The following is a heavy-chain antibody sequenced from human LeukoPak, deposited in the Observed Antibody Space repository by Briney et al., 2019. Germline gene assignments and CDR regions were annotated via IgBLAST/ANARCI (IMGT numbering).Heavy chain of an antibody. Sequence: GASVKVSCKASGGTFSSYAISWVRQAPGQGLEWMGRIIPILGTANYAQKFQGRVTITADKSTSTAYMELSSLRSEDTAVYYCARTTRSGFWSGYYNYWGQGTLVTVSS. CDR1: GGTFSSYA. CDR3: ARTTRSGFWSGYYNY. D-gene: IGHD3-3*01. J-gene: IGHJ4*02. CDR2: IIPILGTA. V-gene: IGHV1-69*04.